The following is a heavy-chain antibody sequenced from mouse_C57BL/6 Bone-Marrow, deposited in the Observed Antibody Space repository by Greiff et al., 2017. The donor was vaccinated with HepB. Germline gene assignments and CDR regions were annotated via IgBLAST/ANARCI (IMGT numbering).Heavy chain of an antibody. J-gene: IGHJ2*01. Sequence: VMLVESGPGLVQPSQSLSITCTVSGFSLTSYGVHWVRQSPGKGLEWLGVIWSGGSTDYNAAFISRLSISKDNSKSQVFFKMNSLQADDTAIYYCARGRAQAPYYFDYWGQGTTLTVSS. D-gene: IGHD3-2*02. CDR2: IWSGGST. V-gene: IGHV2-2*01. CDR1: GFSLTSYG. CDR3: ARGRAQAPYYFDY.